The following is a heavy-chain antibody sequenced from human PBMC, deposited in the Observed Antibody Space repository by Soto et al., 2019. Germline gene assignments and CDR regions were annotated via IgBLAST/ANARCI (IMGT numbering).Heavy chain of an antibody. Sequence: GGSLRLSCAASGFTFSSYGMHWVRQAPGKGLEWVAVIWYDGSNKYYADSVKGRFTISRDNSKNTLYLQMNSLRAEDTAVYYCARGSRLVGQQLAVMDVWGQGTTVTVSS. V-gene: IGHV3-33*01. D-gene: IGHD6-13*01. CDR1: GFTFSSYG. J-gene: IGHJ6*02. CDR2: IWYDGSNK. CDR3: ARGSRLVGQQLAVMDV.